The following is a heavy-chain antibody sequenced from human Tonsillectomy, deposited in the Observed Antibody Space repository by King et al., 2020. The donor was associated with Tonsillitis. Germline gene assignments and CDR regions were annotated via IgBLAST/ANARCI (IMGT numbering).Heavy chain of an antibody. CDR3: ARDPHYYVSGSYWDDMDV. CDR2: ISYDGSNK. J-gene: IGHJ6*02. CDR1: RFTFSNYA. Sequence: VQLVESGGGVVQPGRSLRLSCAASRFTFSNYAMLWVRQAPGKGLEWVALISYDGSNKFYADSVKGRFTISRDNSKNTLYLQMNSLRDEDTAVYYCARDPHYYVSGSYWDDMDVWGQGTTVTVSS. V-gene: IGHV3-30-3*01. D-gene: IGHD3-10*01.